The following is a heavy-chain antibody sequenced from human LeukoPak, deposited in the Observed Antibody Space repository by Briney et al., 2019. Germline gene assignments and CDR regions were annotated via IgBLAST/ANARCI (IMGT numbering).Heavy chain of an antibody. CDR2: ISADNGNT. CDR3: ARDRMITFGGVIVTDVDFDY. Sequence: ASVKVSCKASGYTFTSYAISWVRQAPGQGLEWMGWISADNGNTDYAQRFQGRVTMTTDTSTSTAYMELRSLRSDDTAVYYCARDRMITFGGVIVTDVDFDYWGQGTLVTVSS. D-gene: IGHD3-16*02. J-gene: IGHJ4*02. CDR1: GYTFTSYA. V-gene: IGHV1-18*01.